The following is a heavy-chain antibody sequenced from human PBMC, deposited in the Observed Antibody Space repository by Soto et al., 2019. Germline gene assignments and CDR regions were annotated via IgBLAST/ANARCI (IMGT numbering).Heavy chain of an antibody. CDR2: ILNDGSRQ. D-gene: IGHD4-17*01. CDR3: AKDDDYGDNGLDY. J-gene: IGHJ4*02. Sequence: QVQLVESGGGVVQPGRSLRLSCEASGFTFSHYGMHWVRQAPGKGLEWVAVILNDGSRQHYADSVKGRLTISRDNSKNTLYLYMNSLRVEDKAVYYCAKDDDYGDNGLDYWGQGTLVTVSS. CDR1: GFTFSHYG. V-gene: IGHV3-33*03.